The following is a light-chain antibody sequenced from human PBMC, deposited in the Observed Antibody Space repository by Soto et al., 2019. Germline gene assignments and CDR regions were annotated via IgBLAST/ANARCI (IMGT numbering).Light chain of an antibody. V-gene: IGKV4-1*01. Sequence: DIVMTQSPDSLAVSLGERATINCKSSQSVLSSSDNKNYLAWYQQKPGQPPKLLIYLASTRESGVPDRFSGSGSRTDFTHTISSLQAEDVAVYYCQHYYGSPSFGPGTKVDIK. CDR3: QHYYGSPS. J-gene: IGKJ3*01. CDR2: LAS. CDR1: QSVLSSSDNKNY.